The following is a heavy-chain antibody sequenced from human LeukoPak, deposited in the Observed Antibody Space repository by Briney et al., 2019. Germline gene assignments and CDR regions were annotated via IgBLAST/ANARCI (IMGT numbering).Heavy chain of an antibody. Sequence: PGGSLRLSCAASGFIFSKYWMHWVRQAPGKGLVWVSRIDSDGSSRNYADSVKGRFSISRDNAKNTLYLQMNSLRAEDTAVYYCASASSHRIAAGGDYWGQGILVTVSS. J-gene: IGHJ4*02. CDR1: GFIFSKYW. CDR2: IDSDGSSR. V-gene: IGHV3-74*01. CDR3: ASASSHRIAAGGDY. D-gene: IGHD6-13*01.